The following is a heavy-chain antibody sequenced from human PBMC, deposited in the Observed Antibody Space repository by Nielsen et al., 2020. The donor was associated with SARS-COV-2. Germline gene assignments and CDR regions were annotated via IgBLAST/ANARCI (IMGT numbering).Heavy chain of an antibody. D-gene: IGHD2-2*01. CDR1: GYSFTSYW. Sequence: KVSCKGSGYSFTSYWISWVRQMPGKGLEWMGRIDPSDSYTNYSPSFQGHVTISADKSISTAYLQWSSLKASDTAMYYCASWTSRDIVVVPAAMSAFDIWGQGTMVTVSS. CDR2: IDPSDSYT. V-gene: IGHV5-10-1*01. J-gene: IGHJ3*02. CDR3: ASWTSRDIVVVPAAMSAFDI.